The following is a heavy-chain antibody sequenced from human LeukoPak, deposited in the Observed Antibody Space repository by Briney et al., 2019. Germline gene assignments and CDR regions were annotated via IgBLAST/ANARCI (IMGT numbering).Heavy chain of an antibody. V-gene: IGHV3-30*02. CDR2: ISSDGSKY. D-gene: IGHD6-19*01. CDR3: AKQEYSNGWYNAFDI. Sequence: GGSLRLSCAASGFTFSAFGMHWFRQAPGKGLEWVALISSDGSKYYKVDSVRGRFTISRDNSKNTLYLQMNSLRTEETAMYYCAKQEYSNGWYNAFDIWGQGTKVTVSS. CDR1: GFTFSAFG. J-gene: IGHJ3*02.